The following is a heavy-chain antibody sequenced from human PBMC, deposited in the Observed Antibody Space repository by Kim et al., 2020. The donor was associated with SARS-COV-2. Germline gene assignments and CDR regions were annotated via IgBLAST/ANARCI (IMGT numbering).Heavy chain of an antibody. Sequence: KGRFTISRDNAKNTLYLQMNSLRAEDTAVYYYARAGDSSSWFTGLDAFDIWGQGTMVTVSS. D-gene: IGHD6-13*01. J-gene: IGHJ3*02. V-gene: IGHV3-74*01. CDR3: ARAGDSSSWFTGLDAFDI.